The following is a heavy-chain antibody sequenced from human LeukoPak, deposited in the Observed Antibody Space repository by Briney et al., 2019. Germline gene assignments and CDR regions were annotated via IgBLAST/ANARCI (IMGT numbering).Heavy chain of an antibody. J-gene: IGHJ4*02. CDR2: ISSSRSTI. D-gene: IGHD3-22*01. Sequence: GGSLRLSCAASGFTFSGYSMNWVRQAPGKGLEWVSYISSSRSTIYYADSVKGRFTISRDNAKNSLYLQMNSLRAEDTAVYYCARDRVGYFHFDYWGQGTLVTVSS. CDR1: GFTFSGYS. V-gene: IGHV3-48*01. CDR3: ARDRVGYFHFDY.